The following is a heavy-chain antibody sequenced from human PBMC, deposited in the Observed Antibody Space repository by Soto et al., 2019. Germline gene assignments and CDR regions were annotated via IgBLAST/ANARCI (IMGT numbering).Heavy chain of an antibody. J-gene: IGHJ4*02. V-gene: IGHV4-59*12. CDR2: IYYSGST. CDR3: AGTWGSTNDY. D-gene: IGHD3-16*01. Sequence: QVQLQESGPGLVKPSETLSLTCVVSGASLSSYYWSWIRQPPGKGLEWIGYIYYSGSTNYNPSLKGRVTTSIDTSKNPFSEKVSAVTAADTAVYFCAGTWGSTNDYWGRGTLVTVSS. CDR1: GASLSSYY.